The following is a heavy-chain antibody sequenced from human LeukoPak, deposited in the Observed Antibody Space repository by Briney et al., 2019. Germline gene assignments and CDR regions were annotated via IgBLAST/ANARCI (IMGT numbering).Heavy chain of an antibody. CDR1: GFTFSSYI. J-gene: IGHJ3*02. V-gene: IGHV3-21*01. D-gene: IGHD7-27*01. CDR3: ARKLTGSFDI. Sequence: NAGGSLGLSCAASGFTFSSYIMNWVRQAPGKGLEWVSSISGTSAYIYYADSVRGRFTISRDNAKNSLYLQMNSLRAEDTAVYFCARKLTGSFDIWGQGTMVTVSS. CDR2: ISGTSAYI.